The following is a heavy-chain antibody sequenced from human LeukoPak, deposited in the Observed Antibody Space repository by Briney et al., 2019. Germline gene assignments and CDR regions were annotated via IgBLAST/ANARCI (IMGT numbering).Heavy chain of an antibody. CDR1: GFTFSSYA. CDR2: ISYDGSNK. Sequence: GGSLRLSCAASGFTFSSYAMHWVRQALGKGLEWVEVISYDGSNKYYGESVKGRFTISRDNSKNTLYLQMNSLRAEDTAVYYCARSFGIVVVNDAFDIWGQGKMVTVSS. CDR3: ARSFGIVVVNDAFDI. J-gene: IGHJ3*02. D-gene: IGHD3-22*01. V-gene: IGHV3-30-3*01.